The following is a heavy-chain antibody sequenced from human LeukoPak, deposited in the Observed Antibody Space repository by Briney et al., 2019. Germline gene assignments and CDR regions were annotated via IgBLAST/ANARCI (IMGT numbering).Heavy chain of an antibody. D-gene: IGHD1-26*01. CDR2: ISYDGSNK. V-gene: IGHV3-30*04. J-gene: IGHJ3*02. CDR3: SINGGTYRPHAFDI. CDR1: GFTFSSYA. Sequence: GGSLRLSCAASGFTFSSYAMHWVRQAPGKGLEWVAVISYDGSNKYYADSVRGRFTISRDNSKNTLYLQMNSLRPEDTALYYCSINGGTYRPHAFDIWGHGTMVIVSS.